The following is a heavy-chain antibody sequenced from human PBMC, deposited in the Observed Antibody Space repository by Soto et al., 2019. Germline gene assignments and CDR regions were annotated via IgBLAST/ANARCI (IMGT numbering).Heavy chain of an antibody. D-gene: IGHD6-19*01. Sequence: SETLSLTCTVSGGSISSYYWSWIRQPPGKGLEWIGYIYYSGSTNYNPSLKSRVTISVDTSKNQFSLKLSSVTAADTAVYYCARTAAVAGTIDYWGQGTLVTVSS. V-gene: IGHV4-59*08. CDR3: ARTAAVAGTIDY. J-gene: IGHJ4*02. CDR2: IYYSGST. CDR1: GGSISSYY.